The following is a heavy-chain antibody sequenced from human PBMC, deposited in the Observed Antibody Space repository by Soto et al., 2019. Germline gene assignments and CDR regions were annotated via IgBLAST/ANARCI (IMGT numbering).Heavy chain of an antibody. CDR2: IIPIFGTA. V-gene: IGHV1-69*06. CDR3: ARDDGYNSLYFDY. D-gene: IGHD5-12*01. CDR1: GSTFSSYA. J-gene: IGHJ4*02. Sequence: GASVKVSCKASGSTFSSYAISWVRQAPGQGLEWMGGIIPIFGTANYAQKFQGRVTITADKSTSTAYMELSSLRSEDTAVYYCARDDGYNSLYFDYWGQGTLVTVSS.